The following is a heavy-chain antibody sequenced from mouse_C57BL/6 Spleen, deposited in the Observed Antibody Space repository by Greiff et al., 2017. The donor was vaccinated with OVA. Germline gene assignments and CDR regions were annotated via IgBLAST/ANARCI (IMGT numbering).Heavy chain of an antibody. CDR3: ARWGGNYSFDY. Sequence: QVHVKQPGAELVKPGASVKLSCKASGYTFTSYWMHWVKQRPGQGLEWIGMIHPNSGSTNYNEKFKSKATLTVDKSSSTAYMQLSSLTSEDSAVYYCARWGGNYSFDYWGQGTTLTVSS. D-gene: IGHD2-1*01. V-gene: IGHV1-64*01. CDR2: IHPNSGST. J-gene: IGHJ2*01. CDR1: GYTFTSYW.